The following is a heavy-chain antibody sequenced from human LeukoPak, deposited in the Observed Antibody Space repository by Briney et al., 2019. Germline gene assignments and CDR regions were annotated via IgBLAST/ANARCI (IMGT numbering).Heavy chain of an antibody. CDR1: GFTFSSCW. Sequence: GGSLRLSCAASGFTFSSCWMSWVRQAPGKGLEWVANIKQDGSEKYYVDSVKGRFTISRDNAKNSLYLQMNSLRAEDTAVYYCASRTIFGVVIYYWGQGTLVTVSS. V-gene: IGHV3-7*01. CDR3: ASRTIFGVVIYY. J-gene: IGHJ4*02. CDR2: IKQDGSEK. D-gene: IGHD3-3*01.